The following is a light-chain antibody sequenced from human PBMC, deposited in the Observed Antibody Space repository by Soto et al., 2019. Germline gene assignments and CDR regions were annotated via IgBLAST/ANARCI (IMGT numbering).Light chain of an antibody. J-gene: IGKJ2*01. CDR2: SAS. CDR3: HQSHSTPYT. CDR1: QSISSY. Sequence: XIQMTQSPSSLSASVGDRVTITCRASQSISSYLNWYQQKPGKAPKLLIYSASSLQSGVPSRFSGSGSGTDFTLSISSLQPEDFATYYCHQSHSTPYTFGQGTMLDVK. V-gene: IGKV1-39*01.